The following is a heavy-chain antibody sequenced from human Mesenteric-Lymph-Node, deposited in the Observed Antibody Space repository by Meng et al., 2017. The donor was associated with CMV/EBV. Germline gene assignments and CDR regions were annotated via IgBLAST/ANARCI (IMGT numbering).Heavy chain of an antibody. J-gene: IGHJ5*02. V-gene: IGHV4-61*08. CDR2: VYHNGNA. CDR1: GDSVSSGVYY. D-gene: IGHD3-10*01. Sequence: SETLSLTCTVSGDSVSSGVYYWSWIRQPPGRSLEYIGYVYHNGNADYNPSLNGRVTISLATSKSQFSLHLTSVTAADTAVYFCAKTGGGFDPWGQGILVTVSS. CDR3: AKTGGGFDP.